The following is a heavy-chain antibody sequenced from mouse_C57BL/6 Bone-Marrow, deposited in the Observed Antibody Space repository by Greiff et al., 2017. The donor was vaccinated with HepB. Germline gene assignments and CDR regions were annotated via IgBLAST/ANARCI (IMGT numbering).Heavy chain of an antibody. CDR1: GYTFTSYG. J-gene: IGHJ2*01. CDR2: IYPRSGNT. V-gene: IGHV1-81*01. CDR3: ARRVHY. Sequence: QVQLKQSGTVLARPGASVKMSCKTSGYTFTSYGISWVKQRTGQGLEWIGEIYPRSGNTYYNEKFKGKATLTADKSSSTAYMELRSLTSEDSAVYFCARRVHYWGQGTTLTVSS.